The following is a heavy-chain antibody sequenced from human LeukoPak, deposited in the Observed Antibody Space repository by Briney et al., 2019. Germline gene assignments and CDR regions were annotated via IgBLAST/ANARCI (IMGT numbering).Heavy chain of an antibody. CDR3: TLIQGWGSGSYYRDF. Sequence: GGSLRLSCAASGLSISNDWMSCVRQAPGKGLEWVARVKSKSAGETTDYAAPVKGRFTISRDDSKNTLYLQMNSLKTEDTAVYYCTLIQGWGSGSYYRDFWGQGTLVTVSS. CDR1: GLSISNDW. J-gene: IGHJ4*02. V-gene: IGHV3-15*01. CDR2: VKSKSAGETT. D-gene: IGHD3-10*01.